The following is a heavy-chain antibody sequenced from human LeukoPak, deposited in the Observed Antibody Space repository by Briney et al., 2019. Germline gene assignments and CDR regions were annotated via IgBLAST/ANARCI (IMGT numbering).Heavy chain of an antibody. CDR2: ISGSGGST. Sequence: GGTLRLSCAASGFTVSGYAMSWVRQAPGKGLEWVSAISGSGGSTYYADSVKGRFTISRDNSKNTLYLQMNSLRAEDTAVYYCAKGGLYYYDSSGYYDYWGQGTLVTVSS. D-gene: IGHD3-22*01. J-gene: IGHJ4*02. CDR3: AKGGLYYYDSSGYYDY. CDR1: GFTVSGYA. V-gene: IGHV3-23*01.